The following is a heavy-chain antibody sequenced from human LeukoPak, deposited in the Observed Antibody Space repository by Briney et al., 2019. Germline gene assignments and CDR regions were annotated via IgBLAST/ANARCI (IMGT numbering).Heavy chain of an antibody. D-gene: IGHD6-6*01. Sequence: ASVKVSCKASGYTFTGCYMHWVRQAPGQGLEWMGWINPNSGGTNYAQKFQGRVTMTRDTSISTAYMELSRLRSDDTAVYYCARQSIARLAFDIWGQGTMVTVSS. CDR2: INPNSGGT. CDR3: ARQSIARLAFDI. CDR1: GYTFTGCY. V-gene: IGHV1-2*02. J-gene: IGHJ3*02.